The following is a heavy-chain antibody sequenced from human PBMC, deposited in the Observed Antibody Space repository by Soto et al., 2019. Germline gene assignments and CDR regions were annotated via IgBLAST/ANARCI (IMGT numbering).Heavy chain of an antibody. CDR2: ITHGGST. CDR1: GGSFSAYS. Sequence: SETLSLTCGVYGGSFSAYSWTWLRQSPGKGLEWIGEITHGGSTDYNPALKSRLVMSVDTSKNQFSLRVTSVTAADAAVYFCARARFDSWSHIYYGLDVWGQGTTVTVSS. J-gene: IGHJ6*02. CDR3: ARARFDSWSHIYYGLDV. D-gene: IGHD3-3*01. V-gene: IGHV4-34*01.